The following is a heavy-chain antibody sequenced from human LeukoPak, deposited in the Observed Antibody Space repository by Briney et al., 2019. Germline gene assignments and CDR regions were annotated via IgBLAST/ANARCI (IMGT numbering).Heavy chain of an antibody. CDR3: ARNFGSSWYYFDY. CDR2: IYYSGNT. D-gene: IGHD6-13*01. CDR1: GGSISGYY. Sequence: SETLSLTCTVSGGSISGYYWSWIRQPPGKGLEWIGYIYYSGNTNYNPSLKSRVTISVDTSNNQFSLKLSSVTAADTAVYYCARNFGSSWYYFDYWGQGTPVTVSS. J-gene: IGHJ4*02. V-gene: IGHV4-59*01.